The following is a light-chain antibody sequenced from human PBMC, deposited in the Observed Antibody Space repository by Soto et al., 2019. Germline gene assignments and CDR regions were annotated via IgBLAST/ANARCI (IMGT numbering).Light chain of an antibody. J-gene: IGKJ1*01. CDR1: LSVPSSY. CDR2: GAS. Sequence: EIVLTQSPGTLSLSPGGRATLSCRASLSVPSSYLAWYQQKPGQAPRLLIYGASTRAAGIPDRFSGSASGTDFTLTISSLEPEDFALYYCQQYGASPGTFGQGTKVDIK. CDR3: QQYGASPGT. V-gene: IGKV3-20*01.